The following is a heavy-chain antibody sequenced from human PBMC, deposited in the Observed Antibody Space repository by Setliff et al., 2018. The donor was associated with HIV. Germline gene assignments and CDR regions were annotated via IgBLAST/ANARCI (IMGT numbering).Heavy chain of an antibody. CDR1: GFTFSIYW. CDR2: IKQDGSEK. CDR3: AREDYYDSTQTDY. V-gene: IGHV3-7*01. Sequence: GGSLRLSCAASGFTFSIYWMNWVRQAPGKGREWVANIKQDGSEKNYVDSVKGRFTISRDNAKNSLYLQMNSLRDEDTAVYYCAREDYYDSTQTDYWGQGALVTVSS. D-gene: IGHD3-22*01. J-gene: IGHJ4*02.